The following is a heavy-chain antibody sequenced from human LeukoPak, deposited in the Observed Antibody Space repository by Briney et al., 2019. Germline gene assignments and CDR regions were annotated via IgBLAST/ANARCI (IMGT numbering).Heavy chain of an antibody. CDR3: AKQGYCSSTSCYIDAFDI. CDR1: GFTVSSNY. Sequence: GGSLRLSCAASGFTVSSNYMSWVRQAPGKGLEWVSVLYSGGSTYYADSVKGRFTISRDNSKNTLYLQMNSLRAEDTAVYYCAKQGYCSSTSCYIDAFDIWGQGTMVTVSS. D-gene: IGHD2-2*01. V-gene: IGHV3-53*01. CDR2: LYSGGST. J-gene: IGHJ3*02.